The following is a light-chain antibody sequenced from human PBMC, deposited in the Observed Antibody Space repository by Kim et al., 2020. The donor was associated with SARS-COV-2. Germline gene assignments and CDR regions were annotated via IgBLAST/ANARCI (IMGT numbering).Light chain of an antibody. CDR3: QQNYDSPRT. V-gene: IGKV1-39*01. CDR2: AAS. CDR1: QDISNY. J-gene: IGKJ1*01. Sequence: ASVGDRVTITCRASQDISNYLNWYQQKPGKAPNLLISAASNLQSGVPSRFSGSGSGTDFTLTISSLQPEDFATYYCQQNYDSPRTFGQGTKVDIK.